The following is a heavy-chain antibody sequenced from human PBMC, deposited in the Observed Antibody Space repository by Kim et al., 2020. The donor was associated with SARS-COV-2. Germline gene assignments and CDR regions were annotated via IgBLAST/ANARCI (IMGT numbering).Heavy chain of an antibody. CDR1: GDSIANYY. V-gene: IGHV4-59*01. CDR3: ARGLPDEYYYYGMDV. D-gene: IGHD2-15*01. CDR2: VRNSGTT. J-gene: IGHJ6*01. Sequence: SETLSLTCTVSGDSIANYYWTWIRQPPGRGLEWIGFVRNSGTTRYVPSLRSRVTISADTSKNQFFLTLTSVTAADTAGYYCARGLPDEYYYYGMDVWGQG.